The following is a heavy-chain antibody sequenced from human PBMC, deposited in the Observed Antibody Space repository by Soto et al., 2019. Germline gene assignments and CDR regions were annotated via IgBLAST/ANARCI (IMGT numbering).Heavy chain of an antibody. D-gene: IGHD3-3*01. J-gene: IGHJ4*02. Sequence: GASVKVSCKASGYTFTSYAMHWVRQAPGQRLEWMGWINAGNGNTKYSQKFQGRVTITRDTSASTAYMELSSLRSEDTAVYYCARDDDLKVFFDFWSGYCGSIDYWGRGSLVIVSS. CDR3: ARDDDLKVFFDFWSGYCGSIDY. CDR2: INAGNGNT. V-gene: IGHV1-3*01. CDR1: GYTFTSYA.